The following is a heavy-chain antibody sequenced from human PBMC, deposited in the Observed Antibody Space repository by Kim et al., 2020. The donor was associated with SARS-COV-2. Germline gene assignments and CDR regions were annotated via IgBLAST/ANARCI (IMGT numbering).Heavy chain of an antibody. V-gene: IGHV3-30*04. CDR1: GFTFSSYA. J-gene: IGHJ5*02. CDR3: ARAGGTGTNWFDP. Sequence: GGSLRLSCAASGFTFSSYAMHWVRQAPGKGLEWVAVISYDGSNKYYADSVKGRFTISRDNSKNTLYLQMNSLRAEDTAVYYCARAGGTGTNWFDPWGQGTLVTVPS. CDR2: ISYDGSNK. D-gene: IGHD1-1*01.